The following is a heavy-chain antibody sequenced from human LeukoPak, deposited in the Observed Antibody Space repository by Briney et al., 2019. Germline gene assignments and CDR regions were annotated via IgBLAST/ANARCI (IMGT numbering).Heavy chain of an antibody. D-gene: IGHD1-1*01. CDR3: MRHRNWNYDY. J-gene: IGHJ4*02. CDR1: GDSFTTYW. Sequence: GESLKISCKGSGDSFTTYWIGWVRQMPGKGLEWMGIIYLGDSDTRYSPSFQGQVTISADKSINTAYLQWSSLKASDTAMYCCMRHRNWNYDYWGQGTLVTVSS. V-gene: IGHV5-51*01. CDR2: IYLGDSDT.